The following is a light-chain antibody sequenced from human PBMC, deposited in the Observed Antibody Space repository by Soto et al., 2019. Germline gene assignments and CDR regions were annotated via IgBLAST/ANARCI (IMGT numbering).Light chain of an antibody. CDR1: SSDVGGYNY. V-gene: IGLV2-11*01. Sequence: QAVLTQPRSVSGSPGQSVTISCTGTSSDVGGYNYVSWYQQHPGKAPKLMIYDVSKRPSGVPDRFSGSKSGNTASLTISGLQAEDEADYSCYSYAGSYTFYVFGHGTKVTVL. CDR2: DVS. CDR3: YSYAGSYTFYV. J-gene: IGLJ1*01.